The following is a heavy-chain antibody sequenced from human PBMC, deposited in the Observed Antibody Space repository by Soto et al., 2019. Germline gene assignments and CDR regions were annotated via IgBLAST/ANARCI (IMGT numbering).Heavy chain of an antibody. CDR3: ARGRSTSSWYDYYYGMDV. J-gene: IGHJ6*02. CDR2: IYYSGNT. D-gene: IGHD6-13*01. Sequence: SETLSLTCTVSGGSITDYYWSWFRQPPGKGLEWIGYIYYSGNTNYNPSLKSRITISVQTSKNQFSLKLTSVTAADTAVYYCARGRSTSSWYDYYYGMDVWGQGTTVTVSS. V-gene: IGHV4-59*01. CDR1: GGSITDYY.